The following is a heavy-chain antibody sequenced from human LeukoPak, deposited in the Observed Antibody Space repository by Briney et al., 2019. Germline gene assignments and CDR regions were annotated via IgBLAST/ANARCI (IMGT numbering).Heavy chain of an antibody. CDR2: ISYDGSNK. CDR3: ARSGYSSGWYGGWFDP. V-gene: IGHV3-30-3*01. CDR1: GYTFTSYY. Sequence: SCKASGYTFTSYYMHWVRQAPGKGLEWVAVISYDGSNKYYADSVKGRFTISRDNSKNTLYLQMNSLRAEDTAVYYCARSGYSSGWYGGWFDPWGQGTLVTVSS. D-gene: IGHD6-19*01. J-gene: IGHJ5*02.